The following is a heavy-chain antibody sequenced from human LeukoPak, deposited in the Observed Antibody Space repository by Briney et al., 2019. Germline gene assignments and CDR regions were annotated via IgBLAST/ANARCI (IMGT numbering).Heavy chain of an antibody. CDR1: GHTFTSYY. J-gene: IGHJ4*02. CDR2: LNPTGGTT. V-gene: IGHV1-46*01. CDR3: ARDGGGWGSSFDY. Sequence: GASVKVSCKTSGHTFTSYYMHWVRQAPGQGLEWMGILNPTGGTTSYAQKFQGRVTMTRDTSASTVYMELSSLRSEDTAVYYCARDGGGWGSSFDYWGQGTLVTVSS. D-gene: IGHD3-16*01.